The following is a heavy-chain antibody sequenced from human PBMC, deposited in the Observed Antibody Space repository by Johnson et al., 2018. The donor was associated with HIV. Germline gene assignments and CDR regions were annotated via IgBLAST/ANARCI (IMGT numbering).Heavy chain of an antibody. CDR3: AKDSELGSGVKAFDI. V-gene: IGHV3-9*01. D-gene: IGHD3-3*01. CDR2: ISWNSGSI. J-gene: IGHJ3*02. Sequence: VQLVESGGGVVRPGGSLRLSCAASGFTLDDYGMHWVRQAPGKGLEWVSGISWNSGSIGYADSVKGRFTISRDNAKNSLYLQMNSLRAEDTALYYCAKDSELGSGVKAFDIWGQGTMVTVSS. CDR1: GFTLDDYG.